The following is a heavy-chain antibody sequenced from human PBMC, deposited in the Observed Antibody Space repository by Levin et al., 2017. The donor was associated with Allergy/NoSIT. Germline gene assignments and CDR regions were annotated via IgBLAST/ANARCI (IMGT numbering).Heavy chain of an antibody. Sequence: PSQTLSLTCTVSGGSISSSSYYWGWIRQPPGKGLEWIGSIYYSGSTYYNPSLKSRVTISVDTSKNQFSLKLSSVTAADTAVYYCARLSAAAMSPFFDYWGQGTLVTVSS. CDR2: IYYSGST. CDR3: ARLSAAAMSPFFDY. J-gene: IGHJ4*02. V-gene: IGHV4-39*01. D-gene: IGHD2-2*01. CDR1: GGSISSSSYY.